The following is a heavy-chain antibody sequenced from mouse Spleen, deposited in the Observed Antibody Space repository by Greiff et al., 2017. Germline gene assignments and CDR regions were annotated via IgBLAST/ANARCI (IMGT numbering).Heavy chain of an antibody. V-gene: IGHV5-9-1*01. CDR2: ISSGGSYT. CDR1: GFTFSSYA. Sequence: EVMLVESGGGLVKPGGSLKLSCAASGFTFSSYAMSWVRQTPEKRLEWVATISSGGSYTYYPDSVKGRFTISRDNAKNTLYLQMSSLRSEDTAMYYCARRYDFYYAMDYWGQGTSVTVSS. J-gene: IGHJ4*01. CDR3: ARRYDFYYAMDY. D-gene: IGHD2-4*01.